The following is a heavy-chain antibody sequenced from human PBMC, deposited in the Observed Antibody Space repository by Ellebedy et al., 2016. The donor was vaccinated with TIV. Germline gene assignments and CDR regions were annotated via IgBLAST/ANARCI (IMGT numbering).Heavy chain of an antibody. CDR2: SFMGGST. CDR3: ARLRQSRDRSHWYFDL. D-gene: IGHD1-14*01. CDR1: GGSFSSYY. J-gene: IGHJ2*01. V-gene: IGHV4-4*07. Sequence: SETLSLTXTVSGGSFSSYYWSWIRQAAGKGLEWIGRSFMGGSTTYNPSLKNRVTMSVDASKTQLSLNLTSMTAADTAVYFCARLRQSRDRSHWYFDLWGRGTLVTVSS.